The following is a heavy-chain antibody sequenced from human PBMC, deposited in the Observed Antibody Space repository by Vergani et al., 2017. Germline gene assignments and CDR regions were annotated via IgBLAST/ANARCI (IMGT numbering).Heavy chain of an antibody. Sequence: EVQLVESGGGLVQPGGSLRLSCAASGFTFSSYWMSWVRQAPGKGLEWVANIKQDGSEKYYVDSVKGRFTISRDNSKDTLYLQMNSLRVEDTAIYYCAKARDPNCKGGNCYSYYYGLDLWGQGTTVTVS. CDR2: IKQDGSEK. D-gene: IGHD2-21*01. CDR3: AKARDPNCKGGNCYSYYYGLDL. CDR1: GFTFSSYW. V-gene: IGHV3-7*03. J-gene: IGHJ6*02.